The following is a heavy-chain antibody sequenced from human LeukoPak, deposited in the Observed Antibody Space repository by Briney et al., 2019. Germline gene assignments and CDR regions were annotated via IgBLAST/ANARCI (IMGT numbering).Heavy chain of an antibody. CDR1: RYTPRRYS. CDR2: INSDSSIR. V-gene: IGHV3-21*01. D-gene: IGHD3-16*01. J-gene: IGHJ4*02. CDR3: IRDLFDDYSLDY. Sequence: GGALRLSCVDPRYTPRRYSMFTVRPALGRGGEWVSSINSDSSIRYYAESVKGRFTISRDNTRNSLYLQMNSLRAEDTAVYYCIRDLFDDYSLDYWGQGALVTVSS.